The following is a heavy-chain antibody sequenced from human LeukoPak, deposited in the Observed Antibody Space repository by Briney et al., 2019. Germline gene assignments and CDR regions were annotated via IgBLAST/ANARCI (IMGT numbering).Heavy chain of an antibody. CDR1: GGSISSYY. CDR3: ARNPRSGYFPHYHYYGMDV. CDR2: ISYSGST. J-gene: IGHJ6*02. D-gene: IGHD3-3*01. Sequence: PSETLSLTCTVSGGSISSYYWSWIRQPPGKGLEWIGDISYSGSTNYNPSLKSRLTISVDTSKNQFSLKLSSVTAADTAVYYCARNPRSGYFPHYHYYGMDVWGQGTTVTVSS. V-gene: IGHV4-59*01.